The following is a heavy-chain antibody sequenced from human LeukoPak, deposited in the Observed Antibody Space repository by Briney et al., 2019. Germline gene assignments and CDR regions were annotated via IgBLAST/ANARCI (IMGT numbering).Heavy chain of an antibody. CDR1: GFTFDDYG. D-gene: IGHD6-13*01. J-gene: IGHJ6*03. CDR2: INWNGGST. V-gene: IGHV3-20*04. CDR3: ARGGRMGSSWDSHYYYYYYIDV. Sequence: PAGGSLRLSCAAPGFTFDDYGMSWVRQAPGKGLEWVAGINWNGGSTGYADSVKGRFTISRDNAKNSLYLQINSLRAEDTALYYCARGGRMGSSWDSHYYYYYYIDVWGKGTTVTISS.